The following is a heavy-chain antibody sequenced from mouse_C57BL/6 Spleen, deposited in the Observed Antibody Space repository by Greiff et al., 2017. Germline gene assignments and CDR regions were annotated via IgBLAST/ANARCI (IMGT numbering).Heavy chain of an antibody. J-gene: IGHJ2*01. D-gene: IGHD2-4*01. V-gene: IGHV1-26*01. Sequence: VQLQQSGPELVKPGASVKISCKASGYTFTDYYMNWVKQSHGKSLEWIGDINPNNGGTSYNQKFKGKATLTVDKSSSTAYMELRSLTSEDSAVYYCARGAYYDPNYFDYWGQGTTLTVSS. CDR2: INPNNGGT. CDR3: ARGAYYDPNYFDY. CDR1: GYTFTDYY.